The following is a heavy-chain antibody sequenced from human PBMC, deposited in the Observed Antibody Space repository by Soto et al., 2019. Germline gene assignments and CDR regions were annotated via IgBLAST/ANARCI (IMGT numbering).Heavy chain of an antibody. Sequence: SETLSLTCTVSGGSISSYYWSWIRQPPGKGLEWIGYIYYSGSTNYNPSLKSRVTISVDTSKNQFSLKLSSVTAADTAVYYCARLPRHYDILTGYYIGWYFDLWGRGTLVTVSS. CDR2: IYYSGST. CDR3: ARLPRHYDILTGYYIGWYFDL. V-gene: IGHV4-59*08. D-gene: IGHD3-9*01. CDR1: GGSISSYY. J-gene: IGHJ2*01.